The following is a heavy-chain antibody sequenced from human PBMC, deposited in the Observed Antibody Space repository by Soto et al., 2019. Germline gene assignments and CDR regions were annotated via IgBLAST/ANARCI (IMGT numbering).Heavy chain of an antibody. Sequence: QITLKESGPTLVKPTQSLTLTCTFSGFSLSTSGVGVGWIRQPPGKALEWLALIYWNDDKRYSPSLKSRLTITKDTSKNQVVLTMTNMDPVDTATYYCAHRPVEMATPRGDAFDIWGQGTMVTVSS. CDR2: IYWNDDK. D-gene: IGHD5-12*01. CDR1: GFSLSTSGVG. CDR3: AHRPVEMATPRGDAFDI. V-gene: IGHV2-5*01. J-gene: IGHJ3*02.